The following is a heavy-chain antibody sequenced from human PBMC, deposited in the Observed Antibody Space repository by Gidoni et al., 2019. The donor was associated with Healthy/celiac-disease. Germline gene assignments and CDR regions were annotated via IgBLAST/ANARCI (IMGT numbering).Heavy chain of an antibody. J-gene: IGHJ4*02. Sequence: QVQLVQSGAEVKKPGASVKVSCKASGYTFTSYYMHWVRQAPGQGLEWMGIINPRGGSTSYEKKFQGRVTMTRDTSTSTVYMELSSLRSEDTAVYYCARATEQGLVDYWGQGTLVTVSS. CDR2: INPRGGST. V-gene: IGHV1-46*01. CDR3: ARATEQGLVDY. CDR1: GYTFTSYY. D-gene: IGHD6-19*01.